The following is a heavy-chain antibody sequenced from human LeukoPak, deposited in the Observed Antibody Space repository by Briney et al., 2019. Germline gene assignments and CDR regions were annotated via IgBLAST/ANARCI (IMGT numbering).Heavy chain of an antibody. Sequence: SETLSLTCAVYGGSFSGYYWSWIRQPPGKGLEWIGEIDHSGSTNYNPSLKSRVTISVDTSKNQFSLKLSSVTAADTAVYYCAIGSSYYYYYMDVWGKGTTVTVSS. D-gene: IGHD3-10*01. J-gene: IGHJ6*03. V-gene: IGHV4-34*01. CDR1: GGSFSGYY. CDR2: IDHSGST. CDR3: AIGSSYYYYYMDV.